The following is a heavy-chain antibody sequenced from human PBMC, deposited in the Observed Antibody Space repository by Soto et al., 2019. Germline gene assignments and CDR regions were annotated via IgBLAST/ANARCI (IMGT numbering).Heavy chain of an antibody. J-gene: IGHJ6*02. CDR2: ISGSGAST. V-gene: IGHV3-23*01. CDR3: ASESGAAAFTHPEFYYYFGMHV. CDR1: GFMFRSYV. D-gene: IGHD6-13*01. Sequence: GGSLRLSCAASGFMFRSYVMSWVRQAPGKGLEWVSSISGSGASTYYADSVKGRFTISRDDSKNTMSLQMNSLRADDTAVYYYASESGAAAFTHPEFYYYFGMHVWRQGTTVTVS.